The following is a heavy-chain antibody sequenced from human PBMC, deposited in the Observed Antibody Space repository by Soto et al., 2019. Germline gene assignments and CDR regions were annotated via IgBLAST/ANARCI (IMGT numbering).Heavy chain of an antibody. D-gene: IGHD2-2*02. CDR3: ARVEGGYCSSTSCYTHYYYYGMDV. Sequence: EVQLVESGGGLVQPGGSLRLSCAASGFTFSSYEMNWVRQAPGKGLEWVSYISSGGSTIYYADSVRGRFTISRDNAKNSLYLQMNSLRAEDTAVYYCARVEGGYCSSTSCYTHYYYYGMDVWGQGTTVTVSS. J-gene: IGHJ6*02. CDR1: GFTFSSYE. V-gene: IGHV3-48*03. CDR2: ISSGGSTI.